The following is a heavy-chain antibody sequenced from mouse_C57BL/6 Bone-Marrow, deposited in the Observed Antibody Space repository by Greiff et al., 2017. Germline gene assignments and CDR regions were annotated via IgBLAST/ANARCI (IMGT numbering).Heavy chain of an antibody. V-gene: IGHV14-4*01. CDR3: TGDYDGY. Sequence: LVASGAELVRPGASVKFSCTASGFNIKDDYMHWVKQRPEQGLAWIGWIDPENGDTEYASKFQGKATITADTSSNTAYLQLSSLTSEDTAVYYCTGDYDGYWGQGTTLTVSS. CDR2: IDPENGDT. J-gene: IGHJ2*01. CDR1: GFNIKDDY. D-gene: IGHD2-4*01.